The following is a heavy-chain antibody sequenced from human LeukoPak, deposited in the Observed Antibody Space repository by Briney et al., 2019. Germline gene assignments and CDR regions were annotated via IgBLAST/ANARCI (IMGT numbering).Heavy chain of an antibody. CDR3: AKDDEVEAVSGSFDY. V-gene: IGHV3-33*06. CDR2: IWYDGSNK. D-gene: IGHD6-19*01. CDR1: GFTFSSYG. J-gene: IGHJ4*02. Sequence: GRSLGLSCAASGFTFSSYGMHWVRQAPGKGLEWVAVIWYDGSNKYYADSVKGRFTISRDNSKNTLYLQMNSLRAEDTAVYYCAKDDEVEAVSGSFDYWGQGTLVTVSS.